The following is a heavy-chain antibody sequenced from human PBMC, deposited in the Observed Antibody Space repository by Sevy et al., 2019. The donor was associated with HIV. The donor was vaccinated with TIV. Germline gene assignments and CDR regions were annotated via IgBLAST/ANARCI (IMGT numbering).Heavy chain of an antibody. CDR3: ARDGGSSSGYVIDY. D-gene: IGHD6-13*01. CDR1: GFTFSSYS. Sequence: GGSLRLSCAASGFTFSSYSMNWVRQAPGKGLEWVSSISSSSGYIYYADSVKGRFTISRDNAKNSLYLQMNSLGAEDTAVYYCARDGGSSSGYVIDYWGQGTLVTVSS. J-gene: IGHJ4*02. CDR2: ISSSSGYI. V-gene: IGHV3-21*01.